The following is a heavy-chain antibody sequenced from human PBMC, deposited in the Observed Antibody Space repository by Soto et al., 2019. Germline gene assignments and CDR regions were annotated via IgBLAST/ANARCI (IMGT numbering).Heavy chain of an antibody. Sequence: PSETLSLTCAVSGYSISSGYYWGWIRQPPGKGLEWIGSIYHSGSTYYNPSLKSRVTISVDTSKNQFSLKLSSVTAADTAVYYCARGDSYYDLWSGYSPGPNWFDPWGQGTLVTVSS. D-gene: IGHD3-3*01. J-gene: IGHJ5*02. CDR2: IYHSGST. CDR1: GYSISSGYY. CDR3: ARGDSYYDLWSGYSPGPNWFDP. V-gene: IGHV4-38-2*01.